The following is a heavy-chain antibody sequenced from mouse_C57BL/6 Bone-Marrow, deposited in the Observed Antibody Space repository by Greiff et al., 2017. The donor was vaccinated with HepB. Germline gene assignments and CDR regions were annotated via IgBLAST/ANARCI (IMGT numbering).Heavy chain of an antibody. V-gene: IGHV5-6*01. Sequence: EVMLVESGGDLVKPGGSLKLSCAASGFTFSSYGMSWVRQTPDKRLEWVATISSGGSYTYYPDSVQGRFTISRDNAKNNLYLQMSSLKSEDTAMYYCAKPTYYYGSSYNSYAMDYWGQGTSVTVSS. CDR3: AKPTYYYGSSYNSYAMDY. J-gene: IGHJ4*01. CDR2: ISSGGSYT. D-gene: IGHD1-1*01. CDR1: GFTFSSYG.